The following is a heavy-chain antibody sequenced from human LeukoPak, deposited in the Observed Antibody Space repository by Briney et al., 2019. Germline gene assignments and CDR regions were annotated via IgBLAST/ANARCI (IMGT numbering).Heavy chain of an antibody. CDR1: GFTFSSYA. CDR3: AKGRSYLQEDAFDI. D-gene: IGHD1-26*01. J-gene: IGHJ3*02. Sequence: GGSLRLSCAASGFTFSSYAMSWVRQAPGKGLEWVSAISGSGGSTYYADSVKGRFTISRDNSESTLYLQMNSLRAEDTALYYCAKGRSYLQEDAFDIWGQGTMVTVSS. V-gene: IGHV3-23*01. CDR2: ISGSGGST.